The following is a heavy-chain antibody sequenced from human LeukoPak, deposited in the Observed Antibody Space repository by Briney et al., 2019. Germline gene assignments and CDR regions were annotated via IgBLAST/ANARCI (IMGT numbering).Heavy chain of an antibody. CDR3: ARDLGTMVRGVGDYYGMGV. D-gene: IGHD3-10*01. CDR2: ISSSSSYI. Sequence: GGSLRLSCAASGFTFSSYSMNWVRQAPGKGLEWVSSISSSSSYIYYADSVKGRFTISRDNAKNSLYLQMNSLRAEDTAVYYCARDLGTMVRGVGDYYGMGVWGQGTTVTVSS. CDR1: GFTFSSYS. J-gene: IGHJ6*02. V-gene: IGHV3-21*01.